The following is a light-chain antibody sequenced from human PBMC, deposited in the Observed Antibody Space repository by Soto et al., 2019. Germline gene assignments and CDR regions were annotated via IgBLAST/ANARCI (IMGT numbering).Light chain of an antibody. CDR2: DAS. V-gene: IGKV3-11*01. CDR3: HQRSNWPLT. Sequence: EFVLTQSPGTLSLSPGDTATLSCRATQRVSTYLAWYQQKPGQAPRLLIYDASNRAPGIPARFSGSGSETDFTLTISSLEPEDFAVYYCHQRSNWPLTFGGGTKVDIK. J-gene: IGKJ4*01. CDR1: QRVSTY.